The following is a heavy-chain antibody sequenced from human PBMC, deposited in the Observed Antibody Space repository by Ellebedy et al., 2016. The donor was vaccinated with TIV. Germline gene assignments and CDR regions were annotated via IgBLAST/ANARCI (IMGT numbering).Heavy chain of an antibody. CDR2: IYPRDSDT. D-gene: IGHD6-19*01. CDR3: ARMVDGSGWDGYFDP. Sequence: GESLKISCKTSGYTFTNYWIAWVRQRPGKGLEWMGFIYPRDSDTRYSPSSQGQVTISADKSSNTAYLQWRSLKASDTAVYYCARMVDGSGWDGYFDPWGQGTLVTVSP. CDR1: GYTFTNYW. J-gene: IGHJ5*02. V-gene: IGHV5-51*01.